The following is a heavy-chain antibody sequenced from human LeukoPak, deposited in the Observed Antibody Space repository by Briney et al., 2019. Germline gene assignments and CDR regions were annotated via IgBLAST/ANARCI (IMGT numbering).Heavy chain of an antibody. Sequence: GGSLRLSCAASGFTFSNYNMNWVRQAPGKGLEWVSSISSSGSYIYYADSMKGRFTISRDNAKNSLYLQMNSLRAEDTAVYYCASRASCGGDCYQFDCWGQGTLVTVSS. CDR1: GFTFSNYN. CDR2: ISSSGSYI. J-gene: IGHJ4*02. D-gene: IGHD2-21*02. CDR3: ASRASCGGDCYQFDC. V-gene: IGHV3-21*01.